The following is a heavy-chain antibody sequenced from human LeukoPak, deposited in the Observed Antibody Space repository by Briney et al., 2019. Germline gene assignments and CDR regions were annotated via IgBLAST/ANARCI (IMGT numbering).Heavy chain of an antibody. CDR2: ISYDGSNK. D-gene: IGHD1-26*01. CDR1: GFTFSSYA. CDR3: AREAGATEYFDS. V-gene: IGHV3-30*04. J-gene: IGHJ4*02. Sequence: GRSLRLSCAASGFTFSSYAMHWVRQAPGKGLEWVAVISYDGSNKYYADSVKGRFTISRDNSKNTLYLQMNSLTTEDTAVYFCAREAGATEYFDSWGQGSLVTVSS.